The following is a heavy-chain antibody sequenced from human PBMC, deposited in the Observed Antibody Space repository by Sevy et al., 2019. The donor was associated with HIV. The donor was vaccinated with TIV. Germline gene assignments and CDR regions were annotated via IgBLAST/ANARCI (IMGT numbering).Heavy chain of an antibody. J-gene: IGHJ5*02. V-gene: IGHV3-23*01. CDR3: ARGTPAFCTGGVCFNWFDP. CDR2: ISAGGTTT. D-gene: IGHD2-8*02. Sequence: GGSLRLSCAASGFIFSNYPMSWVRHSPGKGLEWVSDISAGGTTTYYADSVEGRFTISRDDSKNTLYLQMNSLRAEDRALYDCARGTPAFCTGGVCFNWFDPWGQGTLVTVSS. CDR1: GFIFSNYP.